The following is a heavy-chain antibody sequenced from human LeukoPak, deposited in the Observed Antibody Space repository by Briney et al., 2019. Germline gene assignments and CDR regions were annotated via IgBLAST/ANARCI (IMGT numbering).Heavy chain of an antibody. CDR2: ISSSGSTI. Sequence: GGSLRLSCAASGFTFSSYEMNGVRQAPGKGLEWVSYISSSGSTIYYADSVKGRFTISRDNAKNSLYLQMNSLRAEDTAVYYCARDPPYGSGTNWGQGTTVTVFS. CDR3: ARDPPYGSGTN. CDR1: GFTFSSYE. J-gene: IGHJ6*02. D-gene: IGHD3-10*01. V-gene: IGHV3-48*03.